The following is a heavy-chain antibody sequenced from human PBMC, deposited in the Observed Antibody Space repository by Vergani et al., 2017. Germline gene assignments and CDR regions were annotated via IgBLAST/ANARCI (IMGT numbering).Heavy chain of an antibody. CDR2: ISCTDGRT. Sequence: VQLLESGGDLVQPGGSLRLTCAGSGFIFNNFAMSWVRQAPGKGLEWVAAISCTDGRTWYANSLKGRFTISRDNFKNTLYLQLSSLRVGETAIYFCARDRLVPKEVFDIWGQGTLVTVFS. V-gene: IGHV3-23*01. CDR3: ARDRLVPKEVFDI. J-gene: IGHJ3*02. D-gene: IGHD3-16*02. CDR1: GFIFNNFA.